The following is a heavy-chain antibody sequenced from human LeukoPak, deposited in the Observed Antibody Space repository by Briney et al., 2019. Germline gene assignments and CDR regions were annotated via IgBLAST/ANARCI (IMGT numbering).Heavy chain of an antibody. CDR2: INPSGGST. Sequence: PGASVKVSCKASGYTFTSYYMHWVRQAPGQGLEWMGIINPSGGSTSYAQKFQGRVTMTRDTSTSTVYMELSSLRSEDTAVYYCARDSLYYDFWSGYYSHYFDYWGQGTLVTVSS. CDR1: GYTFTSYY. V-gene: IGHV1-46*01. D-gene: IGHD3-3*01. J-gene: IGHJ4*02. CDR3: ARDSLYYDFWSGYYSHYFDY.